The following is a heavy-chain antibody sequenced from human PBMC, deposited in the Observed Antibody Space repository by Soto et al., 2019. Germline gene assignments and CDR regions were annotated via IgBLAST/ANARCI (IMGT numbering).Heavy chain of an antibody. CDR1: GFTFSSYA. V-gene: IGHV3-23*01. Sequence: PGGSLRLSCAASGFTFSSYAMSWVRQAPGKGLEWVSAISGSGGSTYYADSVKGRFTISRDNSKNTLYLQMNSLRAEDTAVYYCAKDIGDYDFWSGPEAFDIWGQETMVTVSS. J-gene: IGHJ3*02. CDR2: ISGSGGST. D-gene: IGHD3-3*01. CDR3: AKDIGDYDFWSGPEAFDI.